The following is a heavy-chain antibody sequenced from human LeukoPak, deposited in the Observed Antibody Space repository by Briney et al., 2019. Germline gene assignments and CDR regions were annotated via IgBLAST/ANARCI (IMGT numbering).Heavy chain of an antibody. CDR3: ARSVATIRLMPIDY. D-gene: IGHD5-12*01. CDR2: INAGNGNT. V-gene: IGHV1-3*01. CDR1: GGTFSSYA. J-gene: IGHJ4*02. Sequence: GASVKVSCKASGGTFSSYAISWVRQAPGQRLEWMGWINAGNGNTKYSQKFQGRVTITRDTSAGTAYMELSSLRSEDTAVYYCARSVATIRLMPIDYWGQGTLVTVSS.